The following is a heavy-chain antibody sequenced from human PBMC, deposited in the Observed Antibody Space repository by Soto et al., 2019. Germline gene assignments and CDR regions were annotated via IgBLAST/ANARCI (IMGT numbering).Heavy chain of an antibody. V-gene: IGHV1-69*13. CDR1: GGTFSSYA. Sequence: SVKVSCKASGGTFSSYAISWVRQAPGQGXEWMGGIIPIFGTANYAQKFQGRVTITADESTSTAYMELSSLRSEDTAVYYCARDDYYDSSGYYPEGEDCWGQGTLVTVSS. D-gene: IGHD3-22*01. J-gene: IGHJ4*02. CDR2: IIPIFGTA. CDR3: ARDDYYDSSGYYPEGEDC.